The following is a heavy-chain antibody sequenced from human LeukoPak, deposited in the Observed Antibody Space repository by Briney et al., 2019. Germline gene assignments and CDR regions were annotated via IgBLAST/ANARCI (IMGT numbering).Heavy chain of an antibody. V-gene: IGHV4-34*01. CDR1: GGSFSGYY. CDR3: AREKFRYYGSGSYYKTYYFDY. Sequence: PSETLSLTCAVYGGSFSGYYWSWIRQPPGKGLEWIGEINHSGSTNYNPSLKSRVTISVDTSKNQFSLKLSSVTAADTAVYYCAREKFRYYGSGSYYKTYYFDYWGQGTLVTVSS. D-gene: IGHD3-10*01. CDR2: INHSGST. J-gene: IGHJ4*02.